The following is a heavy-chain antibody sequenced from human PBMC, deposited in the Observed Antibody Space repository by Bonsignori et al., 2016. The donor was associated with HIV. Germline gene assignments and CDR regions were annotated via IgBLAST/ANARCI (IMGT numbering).Heavy chain of an antibody. J-gene: IGHJ6*03. V-gene: IGHV4-34*01. Sequence: WIRQPPGKGLEWIGEINHSGSTNYNPSLKSRVTISVDTSKNQFSLKLSSVTAADTAVYYCATTSLTGERYMDVWGKGTTVTVSS. CDR2: INHSGST. CDR3: ATTSLTGERYMDV. D-gene: IGHD7-27*01.